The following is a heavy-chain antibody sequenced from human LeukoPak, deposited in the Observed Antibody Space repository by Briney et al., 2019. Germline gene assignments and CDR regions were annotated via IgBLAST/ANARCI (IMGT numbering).Heavy chain of an antibody. CDR3: AREGAYDSSGYALDY. J-gene: IGHJ4*02. CDR2: INSYGSST. CDR1: GSTFSSYW. D-gene: IGHD3-22*01. Sequence: GGSLRLSCAASGSTFSSYWMHWVRQAPGKGLVWVSRINSYGSSTNYADSVRGRLTISRDNAKNTLYLQMNSLRAEDTAVYYCAREGAYDSSGYALDYWGQGTLVTVSS. V-gene: IGHV3-74*01.